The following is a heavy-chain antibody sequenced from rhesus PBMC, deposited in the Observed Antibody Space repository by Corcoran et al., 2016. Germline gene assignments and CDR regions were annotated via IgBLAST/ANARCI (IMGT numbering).Heavy chain of an antibody. D-gene: IGHD6-25*01. CDR2: IYGGSGST. Sequence: QVQLQESGPGLVKPSETLSLTCAVSGYSISSGYGWGRIRQPPGKGLEWIGQIYGGSGSTGYNPPLKSRVTVSRDTSKNQFSLKLSSVAAADTAVYYCAGGGGGGWMVWGQGVLVTVSS. CDR3: AGGGGGGWMV. CDR1: GYSISSGYG. J-gene: IGHJ4*01. V-gene: IGHV4-127*01.